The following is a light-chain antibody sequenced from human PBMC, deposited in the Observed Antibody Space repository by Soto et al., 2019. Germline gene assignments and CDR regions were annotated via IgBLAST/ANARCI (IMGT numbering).Light chain of an antibody. CDR2: DTS. Sequence: EIVMTQSPATLSVSPGERATLSCRASQGIGDTLAWYQHKPGQTPRLLIYDTSTRATGVPTRFSGSRSGADFTLTISRLEPEDFAVYYCQQYNNWPPGTFGQGTKVDIK. CDR1: QGIGDT. CDR3: QQYNNWPPGT. V-gene: IGKV3-15*01. J-gene: IGKJ1*01.